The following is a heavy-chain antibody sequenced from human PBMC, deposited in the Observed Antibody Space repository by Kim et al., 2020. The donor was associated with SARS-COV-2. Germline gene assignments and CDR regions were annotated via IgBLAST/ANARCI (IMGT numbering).Heavy chain of an antibody. V-gene: IGHV1-69*13. CDR1: GGTFSSYA. J-gene: IGHJ6*02. CDR2: IIPIFGTA. CDR3: ARGVYYDMLTGYYGMDV. D-gene: IGHD3-9*01. Sequence: SVKVSCKASGGTFSSYAISWVRQAPGQGLEWMGGIIPIFGTANYAQKFQGRVTITADESTSTAYMELSSLRSEDTAVYYCARGVYYDMLTGYYGMDVWGQGTTVTVSS.